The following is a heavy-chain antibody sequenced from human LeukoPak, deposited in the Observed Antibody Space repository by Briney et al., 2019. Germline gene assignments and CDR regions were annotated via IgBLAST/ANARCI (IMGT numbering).Heavy chain of an antibody. Sequence: GGSLRLSCAASGFTFNRYWMNWVRQAPGKGLEWVSYISSSGSTIYYADSVKGRFTISRHNAKNLLYLQMNSLRAEDTAVYYCARDLCSGGTCSDYWGQGTLVTVSS. CDR1: GFTFNRYW. V-gene: IGHV3-48*03. CDR2: ISSSGSTI. J-gene: IGHJ4*02. D-gene: IGHD2-15*01. CDR3: ARDLCSGGTCSDY.